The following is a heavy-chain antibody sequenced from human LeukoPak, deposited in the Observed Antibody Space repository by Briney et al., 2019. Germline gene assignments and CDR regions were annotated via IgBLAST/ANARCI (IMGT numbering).Heavy chain of an antibody. CDR2: IYFTGTT. V-gene: IGHV4-59*01. CDR1: GISITTYY. Sequence: SETLSLTCTVSGISITTYYWSWIRQPPGKGLEWIGCIYFTGTTNYNPSLKSRVTISLDTSNNQFSLKLTSVTAADTAVYYCARISPTSGTYWGNLYYYMDVWGKGTTVTVSS. CDR3: ARISPTSGTYWGNLYYYMDV. D-gene: IGHD1-26*01. J-gene: IGHJ6*03.